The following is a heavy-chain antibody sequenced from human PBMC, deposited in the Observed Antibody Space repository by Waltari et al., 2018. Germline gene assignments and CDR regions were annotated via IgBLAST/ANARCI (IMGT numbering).Heavy chain of an antibody. CDR2: ISGYNGNT. CDR3: ARGIWEPGVYRYFDY. CDR1: GNTFTRSG. V-gene: IGHV1-18*01. Sequence: QVQLVQSGADVKKPGASVKVSCKTSGNTFTRSGNIRSGIGWVRQAPGQGLEWMGWISGYNGNTNYEQKFQGRVTMTTDTSTSTAYLELRSLRSDDTAVYHCARGIWEPGVYRYFDYWGQGTLVTVSS. J-gene: IGHJ4*02. D-gene: IGHD2-15*01.